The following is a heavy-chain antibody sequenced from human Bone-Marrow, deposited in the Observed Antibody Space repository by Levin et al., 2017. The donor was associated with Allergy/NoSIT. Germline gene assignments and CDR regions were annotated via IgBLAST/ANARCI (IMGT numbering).Heavy chain of an antibody. Sequence: GGSLRLSCEASGFTFEDYAMHWVRQAPGKGLEWVAGITWNSVNIGYADSVKGRFTISRDNAKNFVHLQMNSLRLEDTAFYYCAKDILSAYQRGYFDYWGQGILVTVST. CDR2: ITWNSVNI. CDR3: AKDILSAYQRGYFDY. V-gene: IGHV3-9*01. J-gene: IGHJ4*01. D-gene: IGHD5-12*01. CDR1: GFTFEDYA.